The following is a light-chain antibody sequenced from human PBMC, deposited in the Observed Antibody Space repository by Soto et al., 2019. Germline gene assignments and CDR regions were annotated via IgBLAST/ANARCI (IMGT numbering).Light chain of an antibody. Sequence: QSALTQPASVSGSPGQSITISCTGTSSDVGGYNYVSWYQQHPGKAPKLMIYEVSNRPSGVSNRFSGSKSGNTASLTISGLQAEDEADYYCSSYTSSSTLRGVFGGGTKLTV. J-gene: IGLJ3*02. CDR2: EVS. V-gene: IGLV2-14*01. CDR3: SSYTSSSTLRGV. CDR1: SSDVGGYNY.